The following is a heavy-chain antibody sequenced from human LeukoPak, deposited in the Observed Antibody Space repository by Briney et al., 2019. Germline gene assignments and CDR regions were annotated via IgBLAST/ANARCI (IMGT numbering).Heavy chain of an antibody. J-gene: IGHJ4*02. D-gene: IGHD3-16*02. V-gene: IGHV1-69*04. CDR2: IIPILGIA. Sequence: GASVKVSCKASGGTFSSYAISWVRQAPGQGLEWMGRIIPILGIANYAQKFQGRVTITADKSTSTAYMELSSLRSEDTAVYYCARELRPYDYVWGSYRYTFDYWGQGTLVTVSS. CDR3: ARELRPYDYVWGSYRYTFDY. CDR1: GGTFSSYA.